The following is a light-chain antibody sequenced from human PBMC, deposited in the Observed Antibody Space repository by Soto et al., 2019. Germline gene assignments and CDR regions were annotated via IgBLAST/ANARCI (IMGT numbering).Light chain of an antibody. J-gene: IGKJ1*01. CDR1: QSVSSQ. CDR2: GAS. CDR3: QQYGSSPRT. V-gene: IGKV3-20*01. Sequence: EVVLTQSPGTLSLSPGERATLSCRASQSVSSQLAWYQQKPGQAPRPLIHGASSRATGIPDRFSGSGSGTDFTLTISRLDPEDFAVYYCQQYGSSPRTFGQGTKVEIK.